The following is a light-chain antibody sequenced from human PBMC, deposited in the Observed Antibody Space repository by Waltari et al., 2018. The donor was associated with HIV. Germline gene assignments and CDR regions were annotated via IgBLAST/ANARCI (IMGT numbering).Light chain of an antibody. CDR1: SSDVGGYNS. Sequence: QSAMTQPRSVSGSPGQSVTISCTGTSSDVGGYNSVSWYQQHPGKAPKLMIYDVSKRPSGVPDRFSGSKSGNTASLTISGLQAEDEADYYCCSYAGSYPVFGGGTKLTVL. V-gene: IGLV2-11*01. J-gene: IGLJ2*01. CDR3: CSYAGSYPV. CDR2: DVS.